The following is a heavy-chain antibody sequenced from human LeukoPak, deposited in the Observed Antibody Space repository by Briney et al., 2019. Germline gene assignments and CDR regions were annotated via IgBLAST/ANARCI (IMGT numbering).Heavy chain of an antibody. CDR1: GFTLSAYG. CDR2: IWYDGSNK. D-gene: IGHD3-22*01. J-gene: IGHJ4*02. Sequence: PGTSLRLSCAASGFTLSAYGMHWVRQAPGKGLEWVAVIWYDGSNKYYGDSVKGRFTISRDNSKNTLYLQMNSLRAEDTAVYYCVKEGYDSSGYYSSFDYWGQGTLVTVSS. CDR3: VKEGYDSSGYYSSFDY. V-gene: IGHV3-33*06.